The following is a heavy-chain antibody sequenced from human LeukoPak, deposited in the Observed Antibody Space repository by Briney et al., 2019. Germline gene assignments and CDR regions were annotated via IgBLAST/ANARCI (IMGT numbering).Heavy chain of an antibody. J-gene: IGHJ4*02. CDR2: INQDGSER. D-gene: IGHD1-7*01. CDR1: GFTFSNYW. V-gene: IGHV3-7*01. CDR3: AREDDWNYEDY. Sequence: GGSLRLSCAASGFTFSNYWMSWVRQAPGKGLEWVANINQDGSERYYVNSVKGRFTISRDNAKNSLYLQMNSLRAEDTAIYYCAREDDWNYEDYWGQGTLVTVSS.